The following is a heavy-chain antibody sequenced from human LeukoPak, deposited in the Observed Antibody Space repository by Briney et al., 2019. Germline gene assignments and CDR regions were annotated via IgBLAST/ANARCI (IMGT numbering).Heavy chain of an antibody. CDR3: ARGPPGYSSSWSFDY. D-gene: IGHD6-13*01. CDR2: INPNSGGT. CDR1: GYTFSDYY. Sequence: ASVKVSCKASGYTFSDYYMHWVRQAPGQGLEWMGWINPNSGGTNYAQKFQGRVTMTRDTSISTAYMELSRLRSDDTAVYYCARGPPGYSSSWSFDYWGQGTLVTVSS. J-gene: IGHJ4*02. V-gene: IGHV1-2*02.